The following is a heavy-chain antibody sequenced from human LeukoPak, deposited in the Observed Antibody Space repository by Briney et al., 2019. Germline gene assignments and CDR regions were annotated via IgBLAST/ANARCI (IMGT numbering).Heavy chain of an antibody. D-gene: IGHD2/OR15-2a*01. J-gene: IGHJ4*02. CDR3: VSFYETY. V-gene: IGHV3-74*01. CDR1: GFSFSDYW. CDR2: VKGDGSGI. Sequence: PGVSLRLSCAASGFSFSDYWMLWVRQAPGKGLLWVSRVKGDGSGITYADSVKGRFTISKDNAKNTVYLQMNSLRAEDTAVYYCVSFYETYWGRGTLVTVSS.